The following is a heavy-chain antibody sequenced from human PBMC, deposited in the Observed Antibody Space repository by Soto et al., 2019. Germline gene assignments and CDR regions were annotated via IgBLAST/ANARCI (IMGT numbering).Heavy chain of an antibody. CDR3: VRYDT. Sequence: SETLSLTSTVSGGSIRGISFSWGWVRQPPGKGLEWIGAIYNTGRTSYNPSLESRVTVSVDMSKNQFSLKMTSVTAADTAIYHCVRYDTWGHGILVTVSS. CDR2: IYNTGRT. V-gene: IGHV4-39*01. J-gene: IGHJ5*01. CDR1: GGSIRGISFS.